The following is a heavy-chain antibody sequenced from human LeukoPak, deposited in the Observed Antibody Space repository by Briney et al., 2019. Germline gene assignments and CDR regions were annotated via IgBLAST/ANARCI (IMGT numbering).Heavy chain of an antibody. Sequence: GGSLRLSCAASGFTFSTYGMSWVRQAPGKGLEWVSAVSSTGGTTYYADSVKGRFTISRDNAKNSLYLQMNSLRAEDTAVYYCAGGSGSYYPFSDAFDIWGQGTMVTVSS. CDR3: AGGSGSYYPFSDAFDI. CDR1: GFTFSTYG. D-gene: IGHD1-26*01. J-gene: IGHJ3*02. CDR2: VSSTGGTT. V-gene: IGHV3-23*01.